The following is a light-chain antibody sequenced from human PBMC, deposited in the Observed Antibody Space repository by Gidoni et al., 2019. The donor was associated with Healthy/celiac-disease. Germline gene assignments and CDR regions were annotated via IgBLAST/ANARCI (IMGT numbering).Light chain of an antibody. Sequence: VMTQSPATLSVSPGERATLSCRASQSVSSNLAWYQQKPGQAPRLLIYGASTRATGIPARFSGSGSGTEFTLTISSLQSEDFAVYYCQQYNNWPPSWTFGQGTKVEIK. CDR1: QSVSSN. CDR3: QQYNNWPPSWT. V-gene: IGKV3-15*01. J-gene: IGKJ1*01. CDR2: GAS.